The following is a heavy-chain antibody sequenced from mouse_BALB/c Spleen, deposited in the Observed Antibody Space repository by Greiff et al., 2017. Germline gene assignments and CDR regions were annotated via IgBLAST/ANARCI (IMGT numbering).Heavy chain of an antibody. CDR1: GYTFTDYY. CDR3: ARRGRAMDY. CDR2: VNPYNGGT. V-gene: IGHV1-19*01. J-gene: IGHJ4*01. Sequence: VQLQQSGPELVKPGASVKMSCKASGYTFTDYYMDWVKQSHGESFEWIGRVNPYNGGTSYNQKFKGKATLTVDKSSSTAYMELNSLTSEDSAVYYCARRGRAMDYWGQGTSVTVSS.